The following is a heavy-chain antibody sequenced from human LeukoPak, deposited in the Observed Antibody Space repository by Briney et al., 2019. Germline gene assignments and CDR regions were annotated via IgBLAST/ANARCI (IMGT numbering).Heavy chain of an antibody. CDR3: ARGPAAGFFDY. D-gene: IGHD6-13*01. J-gene: IGHJ4*02. CDR2: IYYNGNT. V-gene: IGHV4-31*03. Sequence: SETLSLTCIVSGGSISSGGYFWSWIRQHPGKGLEWIGYIYYNGNTYYNPSLKSRVTMSVDTSKNQFPLKLSSVTAADTAVYYCARGPAAGFFDYWGQGTLVTVSS. CDR1: GGSISSGGYF.